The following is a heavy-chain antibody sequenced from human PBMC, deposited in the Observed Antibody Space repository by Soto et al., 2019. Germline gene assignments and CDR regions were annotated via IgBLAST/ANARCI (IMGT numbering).Heavy chain of an antibody. D-gene: IGHD5-18*01. Sequence: QVQLVESGGGVVQPGRSLRLSCAASGFTFSSYAMHWVRQAPGKGLEWVAVISYDGSNKYYADSVKRRFTISRNNSKNTLYLQMISLTAEDTAVYYCARDPLWGTAMVLWYFDLWGRGTLVTVSS. V-gene: IGHV3-30-3*01. J-gene: IGHJ2*01. CDR2: ISYDGSNK. CDR1: GFTFSSYA. CDR3: ARDPLWGTAMVLWYFDL.